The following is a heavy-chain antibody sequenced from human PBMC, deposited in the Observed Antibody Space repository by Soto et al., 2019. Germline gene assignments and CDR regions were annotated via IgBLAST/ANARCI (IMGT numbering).Heavy chain of an antibody. D-gene: IGHD3-10*01. CDR3: AKVAMVRGVPQWFDT. V-gene: IGHV3-23*01. J-gene: IGHJ5*02. CDR2: ISTTSGTT. CDR1: GFTFSTYS. Sequence: HPGGSLRLSCAASGFTFSTYSMTWARQATGKGLECVSHISTTSGTTYYTDSVKGRFTISRDNSKSTLYLHMNSLRVEDTAVYYCAKVAMVRGVPQWFDTWGQGTLVTVSS.